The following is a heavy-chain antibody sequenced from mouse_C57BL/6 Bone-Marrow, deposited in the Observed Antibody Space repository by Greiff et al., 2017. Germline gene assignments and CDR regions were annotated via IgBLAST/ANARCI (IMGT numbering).Heavy chain of an antibody. V-gene: IGHV5-6*01. CDR2: ISSGGSYT. D-gene: IGHD1-1*01. J-gene: IGHJ3*01. CDR1: GFTFSSYG. CDR3: ARQDYYGSSPFAY. Sequence: EVQLVESGGDLVKPGGSLKLSCAASGFTFSSYGMSWVRQTPDKRLEWVATISSGGSYTYYPDSVKGRFTISRDNAKNTLYLQMSSLKSDDTAMYYCARQDYYGSSPFAYWGQGTLVTVSA.